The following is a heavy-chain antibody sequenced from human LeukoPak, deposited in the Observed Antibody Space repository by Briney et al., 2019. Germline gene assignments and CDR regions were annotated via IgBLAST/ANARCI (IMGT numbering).Heavy chain of an antibody. D-gene: IGHD2-2*02. CDR3: ARRVPATIMDEKLTYNWFDP. Sequence: SETLSLTCTVSGGSISSYYWSWIRQPAGKGLEWIGRIYTSGSTNYNPSLKSRVTMSVDTSKNQFSLKLSSVTATELAVYYWARRVPATIMDEKLTYNWFDPWDQGTLVTVSS. V-gene: IGHV4-4*07. CDR2: IYTSGST. J-gene: IGHJ5*02. CDR1: GGSISSYY.